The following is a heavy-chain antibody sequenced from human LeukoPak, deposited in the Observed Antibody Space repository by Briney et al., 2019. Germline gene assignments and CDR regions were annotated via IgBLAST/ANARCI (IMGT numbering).Heavy chain of an antibody. J-gene: IGHJ4*02. D-gene: IGHD3/OR15-3a*01. CDR2: ISSSSSYI. CDR3: AKQRTYFDY. Sequence: GGSLRLSCAASGFTFSSYSMNWVRQAPGKGLEWVSSISSSSSYIYYADSVKGRFTISRDNSKNTLFLQMNSLRAEDTAVYYCAKQRTYFDYWGQGTLVTVSS. CDR1: GFTFSSYS. V-gene: IGHV3-21*04.